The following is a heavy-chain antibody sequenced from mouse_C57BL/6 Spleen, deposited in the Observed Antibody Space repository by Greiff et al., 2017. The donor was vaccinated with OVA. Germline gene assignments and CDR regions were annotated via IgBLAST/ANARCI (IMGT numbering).Heavy chain of an antibody. CDR1: GFTFSNYW. V-gene: IGHV6-3*01. CDR3: TTSRYFDV. J-gene: IGHJ1*03. CDR2: IRLKSDNYAT. Sequence: EVMLVESGGGLVQPGGSMKLSCVASGFTFSNYWMNWVRQSPEQGLEWVAQIRLKSDNYATHYAESVKGRFTISRDDSKSSVYLQMNNLRAEDTGIYYCTTSRYFDVWGTGTTVTVSS.